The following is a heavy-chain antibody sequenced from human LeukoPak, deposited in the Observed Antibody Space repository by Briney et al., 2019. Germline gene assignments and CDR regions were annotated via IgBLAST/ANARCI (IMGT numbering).Heavy chain of an antibody. CDR3: ARRVVPAAVYWFDP. J-gene: IGHJ5*02. V-gene: IGHV4-34*01. D-gene: IGHD2-2*01. Sequence: PSETLSLTCTVSGGSISSYYWSWIRQPPGKGLEWIGEINHSGSTNYNPSLKSRVTISVDTSKNQFSLKLSSVTAADTAVYYCARRVVPAAVYWFDPWGQGTLVTVSS. CDR1: GGSISSYY. CDR2: INHSGST.